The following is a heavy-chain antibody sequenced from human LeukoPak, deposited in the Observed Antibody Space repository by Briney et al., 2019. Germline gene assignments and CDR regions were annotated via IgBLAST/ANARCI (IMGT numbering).Heavy chain of an antibody. D-gene: IGHD1-26*01. J-gene: IGHJ4*02. CDR1: GGSISSSSYY. CDR2: IYYSGST. CDR3: ARHRPWEYYFDY. Sequence: SETLSLTCTVSGGSISSSSYYWGWIRPPPGKGLEWIGSIYYSGSTYYNPSLKSRVTISVDTSKNQFSLKLSSVTAADTAVYYCARHRPWEYYFDYWGQGTLVTVSS. V-gene: IGHV4-39*01.